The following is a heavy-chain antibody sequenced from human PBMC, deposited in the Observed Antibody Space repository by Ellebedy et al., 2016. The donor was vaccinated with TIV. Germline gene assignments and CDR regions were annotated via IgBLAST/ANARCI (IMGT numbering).Heavy chain of an antibody. CDR1: GFTFTSYS. CDR2: ISSTGYYI. J-gene: IGHJ4*02. D-gene: IGHD6-25*01. V-gene: IGHV3-21*04. Sequence: GESLKISCAASGFTFTSYSMNWVRQAPGKGLEWVSSISSTGYYIYYADSVKGRFTISRDDAMSSLFLQMNNLRAEDTAVYYCANLHPAAAGRGRGSWGQGTLVTVSS. CDR3: ANLHPAAAGRGRGS.